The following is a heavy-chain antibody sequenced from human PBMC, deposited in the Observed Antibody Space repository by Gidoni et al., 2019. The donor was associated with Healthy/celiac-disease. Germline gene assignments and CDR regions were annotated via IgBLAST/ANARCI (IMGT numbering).Heavy chain of an antibody. CDR1: GGSISSSSYY. CDR3: ARDLYSSSGRDYYYYYGMDV. CDR2: IYYSGST. V-gene: IGHV4-39*07. D-gene: IGHD6-13*01. J-gene: IGHJ6*02. Sequence: QLQLQESGPGLVKPSETLSLTCPVSGGSISSSSYYWGWIRQPPGKGLEWIGSIYYSGSTYYNPSLKSRVTISVDTSKNQFSLKLSSVTAADTAVYYCARDLYSSSGRDYYYYYGMDVWGQGTTVTVSS.